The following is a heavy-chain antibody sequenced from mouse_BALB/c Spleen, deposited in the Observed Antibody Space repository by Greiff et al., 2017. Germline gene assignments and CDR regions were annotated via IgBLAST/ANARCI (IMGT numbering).Heavy chain of an antibody. Sequence: EVKLVESGGGLVQPGGSMKLSCVASGFTFSNYWMNWVRQSPEKGLEWVAEIRLKSNNYATHYAESVKGRFTISRDDSKSSVYLQMNNLRAEDTGIYYCTRPRGLPGFAYWGQGTLVTVSA. CDR1: GFTFSNYW. CDR3: TRPRGLPGFAY. J-gene: IGHJ3*01. CDR2: IRLKSNNYAT. D-gene: IGHD6-2*01. V-gene: IGHV6-6*02.